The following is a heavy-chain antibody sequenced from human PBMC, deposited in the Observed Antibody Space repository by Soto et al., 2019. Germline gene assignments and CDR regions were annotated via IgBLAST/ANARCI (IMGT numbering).Heavy chain of an antibody. J-gene: IGHJ6*02. CDR2: IIPIFGTA. D-gene: IGHD3-9*01. Sequence: SVKVSCKASGGTFSSYAISWVRQAPGQGLEWMGGIIPIFGTANYAQKFQGRVTITADESTSTAYMELSSLRSEDTAVYYCARDKDVLRYFDWPPGLGMDVWGQGTTVTSP. CDR3: ARDKDVLRYFDWPPGLGMDV. CDR1: GGTFSSYA. V-gene: IGHV1-69*13.